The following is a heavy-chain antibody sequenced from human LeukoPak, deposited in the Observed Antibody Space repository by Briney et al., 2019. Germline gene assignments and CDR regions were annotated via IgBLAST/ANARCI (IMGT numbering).Heavy chain of an antibody. V-gene: IGHV4-59*01. CDR2: IYNSEST. CDR1: GGSTSSYY. Sequence: SETLSLTCIVSGGSTSSYYWSWIRQPPGKGLEWLGYIYNSESTNYNPSLKSRVTISVDTSKNEFSLKVRSVTAADTAVYYCARGDYDILTGWNYYYGMDVWGQGTTVIVSS. D-gene: IGHD3-9*01. J-gene: IGHJ6*02. CDR3: ARGDYDILTGWNYYYGMDV.